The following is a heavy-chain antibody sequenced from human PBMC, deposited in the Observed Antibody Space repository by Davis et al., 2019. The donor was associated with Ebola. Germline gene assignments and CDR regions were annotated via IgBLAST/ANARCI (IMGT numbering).Heavy chain of an antibody. Sequence: GESLKISCAASGFTFSSYWMHWVRQAPGKGLVWVSRINSDGSSTSYADSVKGRFTISRDNSKNTLYLQMNSLRVEDTAVYYCAKTQRGYWGQGTLVTVSS. J-gene: IGHJ4*02. V-gene: IGHV3-74*01. CDR2: INSDGSST. D-gene: IGHD3-16*01. CDR1: GFTFSSYW. CDR3: AKTQRGY.